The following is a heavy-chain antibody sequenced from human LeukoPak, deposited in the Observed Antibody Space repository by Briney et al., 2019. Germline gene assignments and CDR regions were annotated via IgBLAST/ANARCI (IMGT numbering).Heavy chain of an antibody. CDR2: ISYDGSNK. D-gene: IGHD2-2*01. Sequence: PGGSLRLSCAASGLTFSSYAMHWVRQAPGKGLEWVAVISYDGSNKYYADSVKGRFTISRDNAKNSLYLQMNSLRAEDTAVYYCARDVVVPAATYYYYYYGMDVWGQGTTVTVSS. CDR1: GLTFSSYA. CDR3: ARDVVVPAATYYYYYYGMDV. J-gene: IGHJ6*02. V-gene: IGHV3-30-3*01.